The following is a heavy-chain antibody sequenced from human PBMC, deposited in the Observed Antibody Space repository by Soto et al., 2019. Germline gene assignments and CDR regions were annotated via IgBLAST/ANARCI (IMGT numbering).Heavy chain of an antibody. Sequence: GASVKVSCKASGHPFTSYGIRRLRQAPGQGLEGMGWMNPNSGNTGYAQKLQGRVTMTRNTSISTAYMELSSLRSEDTAVYYCARVHPVVVAAYFDYWGQGTLVTVSS. CDR1: GHPFTSYG. CDR3: ARVHPVVVAAYFDY. J-gene: IGHJ4*02. V-gene: IGHV1-8*02. CDR2: MNPNSGNT. D-gene: IGHD2-15*01.